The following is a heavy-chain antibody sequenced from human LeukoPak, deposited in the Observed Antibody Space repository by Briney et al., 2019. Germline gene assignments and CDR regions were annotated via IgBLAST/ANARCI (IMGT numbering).Heavy chain of an antibody. CDR2: IYPSGGST. CDR1: GYTFTSYY. D-gene: IGHD5-18*01. Sequence: ASVKVSCKASGYTFTSYYIHWVRQAPGQGLEWMGIIYPSGGSTSYAQKFQGRVTMTRDTSTSTVYMELSSLRSEDTAVYYCAREAGTAMAPFDYWGQGTLVTVSS. V-gene: IGHV1-46*01. CDR3: AREAGTAMAPFDY. J-gene: IGHJ4*02.